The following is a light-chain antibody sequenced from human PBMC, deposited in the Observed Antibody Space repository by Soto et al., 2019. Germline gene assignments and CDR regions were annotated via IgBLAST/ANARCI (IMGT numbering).Light chain of an antibody. CDR3: QQYGRSPVT. CDR2: DVS. J-gene: IGKJ3*01. Sequence: EVVLTQSPATLSLSPGERATLSCRASQSVTKYLAWYQQKPGQALRLLIYDVSKRATGIPARFSGSGSETDFTLTISRLEPEDFAVYFCQQYGRSPVTFGPGTKVDIK. CDR1: QSVTKY. V-gene: IGKV3-20*01.